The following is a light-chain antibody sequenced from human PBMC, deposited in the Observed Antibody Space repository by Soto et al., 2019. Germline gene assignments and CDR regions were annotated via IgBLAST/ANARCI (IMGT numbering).Light chain of an antibody. J-gene: IGKJ1*01. CDR1: ESISSW. CDR3: QQHNTYPSS. Sequence: DIQMTQSPSTLSASVGDRVTITCRASESISSWLAWYQQKPGKAPKLLIYEASSLESGVPSRFSGSGSGTEFTLTISSLHPDDFATYYCQQHNTYPSSFGQGIKVEMK. V-gene: IGKV1-5*01. CDR2: EAS.